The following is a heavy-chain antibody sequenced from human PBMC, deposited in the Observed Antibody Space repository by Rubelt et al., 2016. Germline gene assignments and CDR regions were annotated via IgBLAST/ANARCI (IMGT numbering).Heavy chain of an antibody. V-gene: IGHV1-2*02. CDR1: GYTFTGYY. D-gene: IGHD3-22*01. Sequence: QVQLVQSGAEVKRPGASVKVSCKASGYTFTGYYMHWVRQAPGQGLAWMGWSNPNSGGTNHAQRLQGRVTRTRETSISTAYMELSRLRSDDTAVYYCARFAIGGHSSGYLFDYWGQGTLVTVSS. CDR2: SNPNSGGT. CDR3: ARFAIGGHSSGYLFDY. J-gene: IGHJ4*02.